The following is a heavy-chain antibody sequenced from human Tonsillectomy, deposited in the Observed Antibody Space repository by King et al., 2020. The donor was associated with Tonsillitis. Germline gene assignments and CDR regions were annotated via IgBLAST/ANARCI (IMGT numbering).Heavy chain of an antibody. Sequence: EVQLVESGGGLVQPGGSLRLSCAASGFTFSNYVMAWVRQAPGKGLEWVANIIQDGSGRYYVDYVKGRFTISRDNAKNSLFLQINSLRAEDTAVYYCARWVRDHSSSWYLDYWGQGTLVTVSS. D-gene: IGHD6-13*01. CDR1: GFTFSNYV. J-gene: IGHJ4*02. V-gene: IGHV3-7*04. CDR3: ARWVRDHSSSWYLDY. CDR2: IIQDGSGR.